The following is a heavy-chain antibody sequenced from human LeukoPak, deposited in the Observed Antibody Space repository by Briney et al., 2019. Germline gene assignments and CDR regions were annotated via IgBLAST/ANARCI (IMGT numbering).Heavy chain of an antibody. CDR1: GFAFSASA. Sequence: GGSLRLSCAASGFAFSASAMHWVRQASGKGLEWVGRIRTKPNSYATAYAASVKGRFTISRDDSKNTAFPQMNSLKTEDTAVYYCTRSLSTSSDYWGQGALVTVSS. V-gene: IGHV3-73*01. CDR3: TRSLSTSSDY. CDR2: IRTKPNSYAT. D-gene: IGHD2-2*01. J-gene: IGHJ4*02.